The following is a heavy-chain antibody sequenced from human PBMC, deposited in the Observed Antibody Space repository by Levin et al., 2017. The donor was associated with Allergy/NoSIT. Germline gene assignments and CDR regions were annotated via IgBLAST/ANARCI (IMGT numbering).Heavy chain of an antibody. Sequence: LTCAASGFTCSDYYMSWIRQAPGKGLEWISYISRGVIYTTYADSVKGRFTISRENAKNSLYLQMNSLRAEDTAVYYCARFIAAPGTGIDYWGQGTLVTVSS. V-gene: IGHV3-11*03. J-gene: IGHJ4*02. D-gene: IGHD6-13*01. CDR3: ARFIAAPGTGIDY. CDR1: GFTCSDYY. CDR2: ISRGVIYT.